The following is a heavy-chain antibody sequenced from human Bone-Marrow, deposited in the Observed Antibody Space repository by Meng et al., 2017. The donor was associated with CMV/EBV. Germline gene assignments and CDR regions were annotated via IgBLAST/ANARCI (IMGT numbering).Heavy chain of an antibody. CDR2: IRYDGSNK. V-gene: IGHV3-30*02. D-gene: IGHD3-22*01. CDR1: GFTFSSYG. J-gene: IGHJ5*02. CDR3: ATDSSGYYSRADWFDP. Sequence: GESLKISCAASGFTFSSYGMHWVRQAPGKGLEWVAFIRYDGSNKYYADSVKGRFTISRDNSKNTLYLQMNSLRAEDTAVYYCATDSSGYYSRADWFDPWGQGTLVTVSS.